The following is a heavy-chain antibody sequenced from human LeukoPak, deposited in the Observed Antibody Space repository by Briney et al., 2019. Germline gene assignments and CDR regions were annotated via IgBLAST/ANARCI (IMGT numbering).Heavy chain of an antibody. CDR3: ARDRGRWENWFDP. Sequence: ASVKVSCKASGYTFTGYYMHWVRQAPGQGLEWMGWINPNSGGTNYAQKFQGRVTMTRDTSISTAYMELSRLRSDDTAVYYCARDRGRWENWFDPWDQGTLVTVSS. J-gene: IGHJ5*02. CDR2: INPNSGGT. CDR1: GYTFTGYY. V-gene: IGHV1-2*02. D-gene: IGHD3-16*01.